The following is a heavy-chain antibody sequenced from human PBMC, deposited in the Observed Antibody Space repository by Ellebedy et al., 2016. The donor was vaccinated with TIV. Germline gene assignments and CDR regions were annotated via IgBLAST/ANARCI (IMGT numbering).Heavy chain of an antibody. V-gene: IGHV3-15*01. CDR1: GFTFTNAW. D-gene: IGHD2-2*01. CDR3: TTDRRRISTSWGFYYIAMDV. CDR2: IKSQTESGTT. J-gene: IGHJ6*02. Sequence: PGGSLRLFCEASGFTFTNAWMSWVRQAPGKGLEWLGRIKSQTESGTTDYAAPVKGRFTISRDDSKSAVYLHMNSLKVEDTGVFYCTTDRRRISTSWGFYYIAMDVWGQGTTVTVSS.